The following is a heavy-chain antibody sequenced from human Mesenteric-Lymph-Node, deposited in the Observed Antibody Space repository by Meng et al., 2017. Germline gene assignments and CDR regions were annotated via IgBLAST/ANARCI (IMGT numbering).Heavy chain of an antibody. V-gene: IGHV3-49*03. J-gene: IGHJ3*02. Sequence: GESLKISCTGSGFNFGDYAMSWFRQAPGKGLEWVGFIRSKAYGGTTEYAASVKGRFTISRDDSKSIAYLQMNSLKTEDTAVYYCTSDGGGANDAFDIWGQGTMVTVSS. CDR2: IRSKAYGGTT. D-gene: IGHD4/OR15-4a*01. CDR3: TSDGGGANDAFDI. CDR1: GFNFGDYA.